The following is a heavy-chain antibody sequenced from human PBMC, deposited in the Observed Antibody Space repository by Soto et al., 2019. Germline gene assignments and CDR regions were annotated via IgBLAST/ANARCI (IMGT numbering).Heavy chain of an antibody. V-gene: IGHV4-30-4*01. J-gene: IGHJ4*02. CDR3: ARSPSIGIAARLSYFDY. CDR2: IYYSGST. CDR1: GGSISSGDYY. D-gene: IGHD6-6*01. Sequence: PSETLSLTCTFSGGSISSGDYYWSWIRQPPGKGLEWIGYIYYSGSTYYNPSLKSRVTISVDTSKNQFSLKLSSVTAADTAVYYCARSPSIGIAARLSYFDYWGQGTLVTVSS.